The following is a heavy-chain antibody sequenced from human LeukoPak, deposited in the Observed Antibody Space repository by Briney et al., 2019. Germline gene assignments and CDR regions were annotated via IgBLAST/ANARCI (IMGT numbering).Heavy chain of an antibody. CDR1: GFIFSSYA. CDR3: AKDPNSSGWDIYYYGMDV. D-gene: IGHD6-19*01. J-gene: IGHJ6*02. V-gene: IGHV3-23*01. Sequence: PGGSLRLSCAASGFIFSSYAMSWVRQAPGKGLEWVSAISGSGGSTYYADSVKGRFTISRDNSKNTLYLQMNSLRAEDTAVYYCAKDPNSSGWDIYYYGMDVWGQGTTVTVSS. CDR2: ISGSGGST.